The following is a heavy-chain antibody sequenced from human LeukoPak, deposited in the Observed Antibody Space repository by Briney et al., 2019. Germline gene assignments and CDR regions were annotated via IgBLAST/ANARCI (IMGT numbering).Heavy chain of an antibody. CDR2: ISWNSGSI. D-gene: IGHD6-19*01. Sequence: PGGSLRLSCAASGFTFDDYAMHWVRQAPGKGLEWVSGISWNSGSIGYADSVKGRFTISRDNAKNSLYLQMNSLRAEDTALYYCAKDLSGQWLVPAYIDYWGQGTLVTVSS. CDR1: GFTFDDYA. J-gene: IGHJ4*02. CDR3: AKDLSGQWLVPAYIDY. V-gene: IGHV3-9*01.